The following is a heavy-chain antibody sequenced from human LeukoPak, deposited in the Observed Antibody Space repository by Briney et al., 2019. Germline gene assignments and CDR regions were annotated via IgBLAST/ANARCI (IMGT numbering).Heavy chain of an antibody. CDR3: ARRGDSSSWYYFDY. Sequence: SETLSLTCTVSGGSISSYYWSWIRQPPGKGLEWIGEINHSGSTNYNPSLKSRVTISVDTSKNQFSLKLSSVTAADTAVYYCARRGDSSSWYYFDYWGQGTLVTVSS. V-gene: IGHV4-34*01. D-gene: IGHD6-13*01. J-gene: IGHJ4*02. CDR1: GGSISSYY. CDR2: INHSGST.